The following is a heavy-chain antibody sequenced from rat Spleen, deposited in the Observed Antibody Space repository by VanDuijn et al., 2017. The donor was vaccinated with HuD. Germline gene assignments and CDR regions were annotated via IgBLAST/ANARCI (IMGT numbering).Heavy chain of an antibody. Sequence: VQLKESGPGLVQPSQTLSLTCTVSGFSLTDYSVHWVRQPPVKGLEWMGEMWSGRSTAYNSALKSRLSISRDTSKSQVFLKINSLQTEDTAIYYCTTTVLHYFDYWGQGVMVTVSS. J-gene: IGHJ2*01. V-gene: IGHV2S63*01. CDR3: TTTVLHYFDY. D-gene: IGHD1-1*01. CDR1: GFSLTDYS. CDR2: MWSGRST.